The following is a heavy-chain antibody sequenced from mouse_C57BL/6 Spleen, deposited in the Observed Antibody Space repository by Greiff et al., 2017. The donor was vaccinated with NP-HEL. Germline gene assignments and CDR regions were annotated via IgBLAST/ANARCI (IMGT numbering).Heavy chain of an antibody. CDR3: ARAIPYWYFDV. Sequence: EVQLQQSGHELVKPGASVKISCKASGYTFTDYYMNWVKQSHGKSLEWIGDINPNNGGTSYNQKFKGKATLTVDKSSSTAYMELRSLTSEDSAVYYGARAIPYWYFDVWGTGTTVTVAS. CDR1: GYTFTDYY. CDR2: INPNNGGT. J-gene: IGHJ1*03. V-gene: IGHV1-26*01.